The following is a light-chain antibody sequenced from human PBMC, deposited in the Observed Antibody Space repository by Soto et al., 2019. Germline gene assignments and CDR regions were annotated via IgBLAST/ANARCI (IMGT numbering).Light chain of an antibody. CDR1: QSINSW. V-gene: IGKV1-5*01. J-gene: IGKJ3*01. CDR2: DAS. CDR3: HQYKNYPFT. Sequence: DIHMTQSPATLSASLGDRVSITCRASQSINSWLAWYQQKPGKAPKLLIYDASSLQSGVPSRFSGSESGAEFTLTISGLQPDDFATHYCHQYKNYPFTFGPGTKV.